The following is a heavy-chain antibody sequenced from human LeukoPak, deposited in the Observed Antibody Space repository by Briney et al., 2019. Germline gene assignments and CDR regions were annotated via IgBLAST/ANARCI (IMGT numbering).Heavy chain of an antibody. CDR1: GLTFRSYG. CDR3: AKMESIAVAGDAFDI. J-gene: IGHJ3*02. Sequence: PGGSLRLSCAAPGLTFRSYGLPWGPQAPGKGLEWVASIRYDASIKDNADRVTGRFTISKDNSKNTPYLQMNRVRAEDTAVYNCAKMESIAVAGDAFDIWGQGSMVTASS. V-gene: IGHV3-30*02. D-gene: IGHD6-19*01. CDR2: IRYDASIK.